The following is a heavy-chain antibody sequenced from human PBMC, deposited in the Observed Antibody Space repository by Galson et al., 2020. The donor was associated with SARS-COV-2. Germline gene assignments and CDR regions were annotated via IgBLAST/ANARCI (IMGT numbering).Heavy chain of an antibody. CDR2: IYSGGST. V-gene: IGHV3-53*01. CDR1: GFTVSSNY. J-gene: IGHJ6*02. Sequence: QLGESLKISCAASGFTVSSNYMSWVRQAPGKGLEWVSVIYSGGSTYYAYSVNGRLTISRDNSKNTLYLQMNSLTAEDTAVYYCARDGDYYGMDVWGQGTTVTVSS. CDR3: ARDGDYYGMDV. D-gene: IGHD3-10*01.